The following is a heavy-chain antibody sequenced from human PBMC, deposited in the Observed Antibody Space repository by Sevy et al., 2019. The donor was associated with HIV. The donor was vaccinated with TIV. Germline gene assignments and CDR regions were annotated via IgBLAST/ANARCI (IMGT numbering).Heavy chain of an antibody. CDR2: ISSSSSTI. V-gene: IGHV3-48*01. Sequence: GGSLRLSCAASGFTFSSYSMNWVRQAPGKGLEWVSYISSSSSTIYYADSVKGRFTISRDNAKNSRYLQMKSLGAEDTAVYYCAGMDCSSTSCYNGLYYYYYMDVWGKGTTVTVSS. D-gene: IGHD2-2*02. CDR1: GFTFSSYS. CDR3: AGMDCSSTSCYNGLYYYYYMDV. J-gene: IGHJ6*03.